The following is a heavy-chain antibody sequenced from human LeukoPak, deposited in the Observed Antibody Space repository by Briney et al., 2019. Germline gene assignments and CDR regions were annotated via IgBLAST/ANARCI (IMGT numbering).Heavy chain of an antibody. CDR2: ISSSSSYT. Sequence: PGGSLRLSCAASGFTFNNYYMNWIRQAPGKGLEWVSYISSSSSYTNYADSVKGRFTISRDNSKNTLDLQMNSLRVEDTAVYYCAKDRDIVVVPEALGYWGPGTLVTVSS. CDR3: AKDRDIVVVPEALGY. J-gene: IGHJ4*02. D-gene: IGHD2-2*01. V-gene: IGHV3-11*06. CDR1: GFTFNNYY.